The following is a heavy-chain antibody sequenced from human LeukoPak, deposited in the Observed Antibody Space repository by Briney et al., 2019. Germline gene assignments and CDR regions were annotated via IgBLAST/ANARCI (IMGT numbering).Heavy chain of an antibody. CDR3: AKVTPTTVTTNHDAFDI. CDR2: ISGSGGST. D-gene: IGHD4-17*01. V-gene: IGHV3-23*01. Sequence: PGGSLRLSCAASGFTFSSYAMSWVRQAPGKGLEGVSAISGSGGSTYYADSVKGRFTISRDNSKNTLYLQMNSLRAEDTAVYYCAKVTPTTVTTNHDAFDIWGQGTMVTVSS. J-gene: IGHJ3*02. CDR1: GFTFSSYA.